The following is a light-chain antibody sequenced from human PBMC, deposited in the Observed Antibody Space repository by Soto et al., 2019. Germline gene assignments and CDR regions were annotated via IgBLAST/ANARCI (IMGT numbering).Light chain of an antibody. CDR2: GAS. CDR3: QQYNNWTPFT. J-gene: IGKJ5*01. Sequence: VLTQSPGTLSLSPRERATLSFRASQSVAANYLASYQQKSRQAPTLLTSGASSRAPGIPDRFSGSGSGTEFTLTISNLQSEDFALYYCQQYNNWTPFTFGQGTRLEI. CDR1: QSVAANY. V-gene: IGKV3D-15*01.